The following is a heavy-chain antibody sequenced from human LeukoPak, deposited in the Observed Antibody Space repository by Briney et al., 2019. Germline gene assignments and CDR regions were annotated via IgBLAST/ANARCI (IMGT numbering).Heavy chain of an antibody. J-gene: IGHJ6*03. D-gene: IGHD2/OR15-2a*01. CDR1: GGSISSSSYY. V-gene: IGHV4-39*07. CDR3: ARINRGYYYMDV. Sequence: SETLSLTCTVSGGSISSSSYYWAWIRQPPGKELKWIGSIFYSGSTYYNPSLRGRVTISVDTSQNQFSLKLSSVTAADTAVYYCARINRGYYYMDVWGKGTTVTVSS. CDR2: IFYSGST.